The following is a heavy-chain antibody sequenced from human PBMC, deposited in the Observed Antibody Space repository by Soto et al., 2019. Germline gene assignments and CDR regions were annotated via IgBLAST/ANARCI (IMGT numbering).Heavy chain of an antibody. V-gene: IGHV1-46*01. J-gene: IGHJ4*02. Sequence: QVQLMQSGAEVKKPGASVKVSCKASGDTFTDYYIHWVRQAPGQGLEWMGTVNPSGGHTTYAQQFLCSVTMHRDTSTRALYMELTRLTSDDTAIYYCARGGHVVVVTAALDYCGQGTLVTVSS. CDR1: GDTFTDYY. D-gene: IGHD2-21*02. CDR2: VNPSGGHT. CDR3: ARGGHVVVVTAALDY.